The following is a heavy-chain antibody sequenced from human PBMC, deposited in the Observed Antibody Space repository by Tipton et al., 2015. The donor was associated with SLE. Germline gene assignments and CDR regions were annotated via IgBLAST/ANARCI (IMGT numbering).Heavy chain of an antibody. CDR2: IYYSGST. V-gene: IGHV4-38-2*02. Sequence: TLSLTCTVSGYSIRSGYYWGWIRQPPGKGLEWIGYIYYSGSTNYNPSLKSRVTISVDTSKNQFSLKLSSVTAADTAVYYCASGRAVAGGDYFDYWGQGTLVTVSS. CDR1: GYSIRSGYY. CDR3: ASGRAVAGGDYFDY. D-gene: IGHD6-19*01. J-gene: IGHJ4*02.